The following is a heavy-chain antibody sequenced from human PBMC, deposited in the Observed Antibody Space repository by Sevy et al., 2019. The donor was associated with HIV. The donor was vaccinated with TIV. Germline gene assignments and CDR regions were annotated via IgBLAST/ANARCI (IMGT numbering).Heavy chain of an antibody. J-gene: IGHJ4*02. CDR2: ISPMNGDT. CDR1: GYTFTAYY. CDR3: ARAYGSGGTCYEGGY. Sequence: ASVKVSCKASGYTFTAYYIHWVRQAPGQGLEWMGRISPMNGDTNYAQKFQGRVTMTRDTSIGAVYLDLARLISDDTAMYYCARAYGSGGTCYEGGYWGQGTLFTVSA. V-gene: IGHV1-2*06. D-gene: IGHD2-15*01.